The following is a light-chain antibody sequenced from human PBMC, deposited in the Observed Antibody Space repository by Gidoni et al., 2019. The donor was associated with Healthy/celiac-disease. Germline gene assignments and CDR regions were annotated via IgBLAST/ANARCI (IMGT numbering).Light chain of an antibody. CDR2: DAY. J-gene: IGKJ1*01. CDR3: QQRSNWPPWT. CDR1: QSVSSY. V-gene: IGKV3-11*01. Sequence: FTHSPATLSFSPGERATLSCRASQSVSSYLAWYQQKPGQAPRLLIYDAYNRATGIPARFSGSGSGTDFTLTISSLEPEDFAVDYCQQRSNWPPWTFGQGTKVEIK.